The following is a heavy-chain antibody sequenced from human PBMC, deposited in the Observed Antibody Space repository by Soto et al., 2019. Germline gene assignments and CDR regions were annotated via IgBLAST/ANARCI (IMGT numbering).Heavy chain of an antibody. CDR1: GFSFKSYW. CDR2: IREDGSEE. J-gene: IGHJ4*02. Sequence: EVQLVETGGGLVQPGGSLRLSCAVSGFSFKSYWMSWVRQAPGKGLEWVANIREDGSEENYVGSVKGRFTISRDNAKNSLFLQMNSLRAEDTGVYYCARDYGVVKRYFDNWGQGTLVTVSS. V-gene: IGHV3-7*01. CDR3: ARDYGVVKRYFDN. D-gene: IGHD4-17*01.